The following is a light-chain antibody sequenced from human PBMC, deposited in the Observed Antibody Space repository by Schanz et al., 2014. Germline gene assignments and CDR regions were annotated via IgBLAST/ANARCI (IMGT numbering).Light chain of an antibody. CDR2: DVT. CDR1: SSDIGGYNY. Sequence: QSALTQPASVSGSPGQSITISCTGTSSDIGGYNYVSWYQQHPGKAPKLMIFDVTNRPSGVSYRFSGSKSGNTASLTISGLQAEDEADYYCSSYTSTNTLEVFGGGTQLTVL. CDR3: SSYTSTNTLEV. J-gene: IGLJ3*02. V-gene: IGLV2-14*03.